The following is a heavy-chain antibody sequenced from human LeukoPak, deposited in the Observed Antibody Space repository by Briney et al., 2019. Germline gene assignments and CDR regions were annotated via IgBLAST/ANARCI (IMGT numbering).Heavy chain of an antibody. Sequence: GGSLRLSCAASGFTFSSYCMGWVRQAPGKGLEWVSAISGSGGSTYDADSVKGRFTISRDNSKNTLYLEMNSLRAEDMAVYCCAKDGPGSGWSRNYWGQGTLVTVSS. CDR3: AKDGPGSGWSRNY. CDR2: ISGSGGST. D-gene: IGHD6-19*01. J-gene: IGHJ4*02. CDR1: GFTFSSYC. V-gene: IGHV3-23*01.